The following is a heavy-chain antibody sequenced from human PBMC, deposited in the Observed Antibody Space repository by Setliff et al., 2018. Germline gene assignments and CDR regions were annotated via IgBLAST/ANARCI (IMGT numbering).Heavy chain of an antibody. V-gene: IGHV4-59*01. D-gene: IGHD1-1*01. CDR3: VREGYSEYFQD. CDR2: IYYSGST. Sequence: PSETLSLTCTVSGGSISSYYWSWIRQPPGKGLEWIGYIYYSGSTNYDPSLKSRVTISVDTSKNQLSLTLSSVTAADTAVYYCVREGYSEYFQDWGRGTLVTVSS. J-gene: IGHJ1*01. CDR1: GGSISSYY.